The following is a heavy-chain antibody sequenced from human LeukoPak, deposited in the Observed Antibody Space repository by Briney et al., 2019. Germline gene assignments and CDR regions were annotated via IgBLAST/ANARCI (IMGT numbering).Heavy chain of an antibody. CDR1: SGSISSYY. V-gene: IGHV4-59*01. CDR2: IYYSGNT. Sequence: SETLSLTCTVSSGSISSYYWSWIRQPPGKGLEWIGSIYYSGNTNYNPSLKSRVTISVDTSKNQFSLKLSSVTAADTAVYFCAREVSRSRGPFDYWGQGTLVTVSS. CDR3: AREVSRSRGPFDY. D-gene: IGHD6-13*01. J-gene: IGHJ4*02.